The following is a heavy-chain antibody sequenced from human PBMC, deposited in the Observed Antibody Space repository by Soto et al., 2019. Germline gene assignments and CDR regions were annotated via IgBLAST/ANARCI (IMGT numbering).Heavy chain of an antibody. J-gene: IGHJ6*02. V-gene: IGHV1-46*01. CDR2: INPSGGST. CDR3: AREPGLNDAVYYSYYGMDV. Sequence: AASVKVSCKASGYTFTSYYMHWVRQAPGQGLEWVGIINPSGGSTSYAQKFQGRVTMTRDTSTSTVYMELSSLRSEDTAVYYCAREPGLNDAVYYSYYGMDVWGQGTTVTVSS. CDR1: GYTFTSYY. D-gene: IGHD1-1*01.